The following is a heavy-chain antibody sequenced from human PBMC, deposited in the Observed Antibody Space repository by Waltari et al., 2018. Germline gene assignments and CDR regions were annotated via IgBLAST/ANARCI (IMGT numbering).Heavy chain of an antibody. D-gene: IGHD2-21*01. CDR3: ARGWGGGDYYYYYMNV. J-gene: IGHJ6*03. V-gene: IGHV4-38-2*02. CDR2: ISQSGRN. Sequence: QVQLQESGPGLVKPSETLSLTCIVSGYSISSGYYWGWIRQPPGKGLEWIGSISQSGRNNYNQSLRSRVTISVDTSKNHFSRKLSSVTAADTAVYYCARGWGGGDYYYYYMNVWGKGTTVTISS. CDR1: GYSISSGYY.